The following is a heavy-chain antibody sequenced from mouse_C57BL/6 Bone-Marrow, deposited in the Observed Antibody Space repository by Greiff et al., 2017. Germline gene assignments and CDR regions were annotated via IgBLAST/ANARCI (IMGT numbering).Heavy chain of an antibody. CDR1: GYTFTSYW. CDR2: INPSRGYT. J-gene: IGHJ1*03. CDR3: TSHDYYDNSYWYYDI. D-gene: IGHD1-1*01. Sequence: VQLQQSGAELAKPGASVKLSCKASGYTFTSYWMHWVNQRPGQGLEWIGYINPSRGYTKYNQKFKDKATLTADKSSNKAYMQLSSLTYEESAGYYCTSHDYYDNSYWYYDIWGTGTTVTVSA. V-gene: IGHV1-7*01.